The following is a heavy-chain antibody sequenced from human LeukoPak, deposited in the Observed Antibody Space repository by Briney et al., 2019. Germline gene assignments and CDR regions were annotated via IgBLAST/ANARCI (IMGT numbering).Heavy chain of an antibody. D-gene: IGHD6-13*01. Sequence: ASVKVSCKASGYTFTSYGISWVRQAPGQGLEWMGWISAYNGNTNYAQKLQGRVTMTTDTSTSTAYMELRSLRSDDTAVYYCARDNQQLDAFDIWAKGQWSPSLQ. CDR1: GYTFTSYG. CDR3: ARDNQQLDAFDI. CDR2: ISAYNGNT. V-gene: IGHV1-18*01. J-gene: IGHJ3*02.